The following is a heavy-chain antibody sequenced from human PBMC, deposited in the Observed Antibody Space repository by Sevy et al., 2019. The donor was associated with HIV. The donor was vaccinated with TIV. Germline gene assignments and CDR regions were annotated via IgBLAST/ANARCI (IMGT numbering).Heavy chain of an antibody. Sequence: GGSLRLSCSASGFTFSSYALLWVRQAPGKGLEWVSLISNDGRNKYYSDSVKGRLAISRDESKTTLFLQMESLRTQETAIYYCARVGVSYCTDDCYHRFDYWGRGTLVTVSS. CDR1: GFTFSSYA. CDR3: ARVGVSYCTDDCYHRFDY. CDR2: ISNDGRNK. D-gene: IGHD2-21*02. V-gene: IGHV3-30*09. J-gene: IGHJ4*02.